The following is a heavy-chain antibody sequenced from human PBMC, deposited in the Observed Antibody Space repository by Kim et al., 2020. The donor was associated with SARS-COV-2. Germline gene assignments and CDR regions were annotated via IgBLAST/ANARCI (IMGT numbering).Heavy chain of an antibody. D-gene: IGHD3-16*02. Sequence: SETLSLTCTVSGGSVSSGSYYWSWIRQPPGKGLEWIGYIYYSGSTNYNPSLKSRVTISVDTSKNQFSLKLSSVTAADTAVYYCARGITFGGVIVIRRAWFDPWDQGTLVTVSS. J-gene: IGHJ5*02. CDR3: ARGITFGGVIVIRRAWFDP. V-gene: IGHV4-61*01. CDR2: IYYSGST. CDR1: GGSVSSGSYY.